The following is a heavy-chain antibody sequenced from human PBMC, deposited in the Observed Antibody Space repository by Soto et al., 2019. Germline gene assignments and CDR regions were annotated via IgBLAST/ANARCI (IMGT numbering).Heavy chain of an antibody. D-gene: IGHD1-26*01. V-gene: IGHV4-59*08. CDR2: VHHSWGS. J-gene: IGHJ6*02. Sequence: QVQLQESGPGLVKPSETLSLSCTVSGGSISSYYWSWIRQPPGKGMEWIGYVHHSWGSTYNPSLQSRVAISLDTSKSQFSLQLTSVTATDTAVYYCARQGFWALHGLVDVWGQGTTVTVSS. CDR1: GGSISSYY. CDR3: ARQGFWALHGLVDV.